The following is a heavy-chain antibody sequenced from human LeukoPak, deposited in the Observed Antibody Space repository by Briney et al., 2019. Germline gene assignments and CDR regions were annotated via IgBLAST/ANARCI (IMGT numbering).Heavy chain of an antibody. D-gene: IGHD4-17*01. CDR3: ATQTTVTTFFRD. V-gene: IGHV3-23*01. Sequence: ETLSLTCTVSGYSISSGYYWGWIRQPPGKGLEWVSAISGSGGSTYYADSVKGRFTISRDNSKNTLYLQMNSLRAEDTAVYYCATQTTVTTFFRDWGQGTLVTVSS. CDR2: ISGSGGST. J-gene: IGHJ4*02. CDR1: GYSISSGYY.